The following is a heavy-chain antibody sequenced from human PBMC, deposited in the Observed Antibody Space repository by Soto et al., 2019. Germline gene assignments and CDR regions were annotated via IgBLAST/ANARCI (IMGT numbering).Heavy chain of an antibody. J-gene: IGHJ3*02. D-gene: IGHD2-21*01. V-gene: IGHV5-51*01. Sequence: PGESLKTSCKASGYTFRTYWIGWVRQMPGRGLEWMGFIYPGDSDTSYSPSFQGQVTISADKSTSTVYLQWSSLKASDTAMYYCARQKLWMATINNDAFDIWGQGTMVTVSS. CDR1: GYTFRTYW. CDR2: IYPGDSDT. CDR3: ARQKLWMATINNDAFDI.